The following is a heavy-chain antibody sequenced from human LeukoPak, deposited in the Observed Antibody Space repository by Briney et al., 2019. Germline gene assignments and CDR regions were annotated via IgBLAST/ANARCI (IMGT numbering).Heavy chain of an antibody. CDR3: TTGDSGSYYQPDYYFDY. D-gene: IGHD1-26*01. CDR2: IYSGGST. Sequence: GGSLRLSCAASGFTVSSNYMSWVRQAPGKGLEWVSVIYSGGSTYYADSVKGRFTISRDNSKNTLYLQMNSLKTEDTAVYYCTTGDSGSYYQPDYYFDYWGQGTLVTVSS. CDR1: GFTVSSNY. J-gene: IGHJ4*02. V-gene: IGHV3-53*01.